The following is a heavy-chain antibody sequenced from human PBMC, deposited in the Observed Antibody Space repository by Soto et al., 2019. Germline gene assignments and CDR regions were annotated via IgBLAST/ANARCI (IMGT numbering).Heavy chain of an antibody. V-gene: IGHV4-59*13. D-gene: IGHD2-2*01. Sequence: PSETLSLPWTSSADSTSRFHCGCVRKPPGKGLEWLGYIYCSERTFYNSSLNSRLTMSVDAANNQFSLRLRSVTAADTAVSFCARGSLPMAPYAVWGQGILVTVSS. CDR1: ADSTSRFH. CDR3: ARGSLPMAPYAV. CDR2: IYCSERT. J-gene: IGHJ4*02.